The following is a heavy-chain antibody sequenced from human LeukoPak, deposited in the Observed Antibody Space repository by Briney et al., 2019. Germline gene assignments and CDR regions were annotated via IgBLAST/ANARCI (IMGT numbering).Heavy chain of an antibody. D-gene: IGHD2-15*01. V-gene: IGHV3-23*01. CDR1: AFTFSIYA. CDR3: AKAPVTTCRGAFCYPFDY. CDR2: ISGSGGST. Sequence: GGSLRLSCAASAFTFSIYAMSWVRQAPGKGLGWVSTISGSGGSTHYADSVKGRFTISRDNSKNTLFPQMNRLRPEDAAVYYCAKAPVTTCRGAFCYPFDYWGLGTQVTVSS. J-gene: IGHJ4*02.